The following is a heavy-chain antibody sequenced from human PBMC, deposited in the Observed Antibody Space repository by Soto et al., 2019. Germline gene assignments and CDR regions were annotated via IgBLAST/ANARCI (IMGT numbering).Heavy chain of an antibody. CDR3: ARELQGLYYFDY. J-gene: IGHJ4*02. CDR1: EYTSTSYA. V-gene: IGHV1-3*01. D-gene: IGHD4-4*01. Sequence: ASVKVSCKASEYTSTSYAMHWVRQAPGQSLEWMGWINAGNGNTKYSQKFQGRVTITRDTSASTAYMELSSLRSEDTAVYYCARELQGLYYFDYWGLGTLVTVSS. CDR2: INAGNGNT.